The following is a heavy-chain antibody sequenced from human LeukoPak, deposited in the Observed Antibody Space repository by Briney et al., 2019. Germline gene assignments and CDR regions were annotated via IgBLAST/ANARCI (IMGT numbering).Heavy chain of an antibody. CDR1: GFTFSDYY. CDR2: ISSSGSTI. J-gene: IGHJ4*02. V-gene: IGHV3-11*01. CDR3: AREREWLRKGFDY. D-gene: IGHD5-12*01. Sequence: PGGSLRLSCAASGFTFSDYYMSWIRQAPGKGLEWVSYISSSGSTIYYADSVKGRFTISRDNAKNSLYLQMNSLRSEDTAVYYCAREREWLRKGFDYWGQGTLVTVSS.